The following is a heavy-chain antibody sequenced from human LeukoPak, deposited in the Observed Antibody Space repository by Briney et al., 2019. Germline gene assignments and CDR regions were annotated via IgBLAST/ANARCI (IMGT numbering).Heavy chain of an antibody. CDR2: INWNGGST. CDR3: ARDLRYCSGGSCYSDY. D-gene: IGHD2-15*01. CDR1: GFTFDDYG. J-gene: IGHJ4*02. Sequence: GGSLRLSCAASGFTFDDYGMSWVRHVPGKGLEWVSGINWNGGSTVYADSVKGRFTISRDNAKNSLHLQMNSLRAEDTALYHCARDLRYCSGGSCYSDYWGQGTLVTVSS. V-gene: IGHV3-20*01.